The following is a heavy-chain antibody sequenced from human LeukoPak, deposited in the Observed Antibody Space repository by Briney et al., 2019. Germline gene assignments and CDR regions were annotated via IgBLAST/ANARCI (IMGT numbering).Heavy chain of an antibody. CDR3: ARDSDPFDSSGSTDAFDI. Sequence: GASVNVSFTSSEYTFTIYYMHWVRQAPGQGRGGMGVINPSGGSTSYAQKFQGRVTMTRDTSTSTVYMELTSLRSEDTAVYYCARDSDPFDSSGSTDAFDIWGQGTMVTVSS. CDR2: INPSGGST. V-gene: IGHV1-46*01. J-gene: IGHJ3*02. CDR1: EYTFTIYY. D-gene: IGHD3-22*01.